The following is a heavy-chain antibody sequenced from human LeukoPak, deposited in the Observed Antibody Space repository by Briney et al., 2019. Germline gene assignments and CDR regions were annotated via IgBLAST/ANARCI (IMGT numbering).Heavy chain of an antibody. D-gene: IGHD3-22*01. CDR2: MNPNSGNT. CDR1: GYTFTSYD. J-gene: IGHJ6*03. CDR3: ARGHYYDSSGHYYYYYMDV. Sequence: GASVKVSCKASGYTFTSYDINWVRQAPEQGLERMGWMNPNSGNTGFAQKFQGRVTMTRNTSISTAYMELSSLRSGDTAVYYCARGHYYDSSGHYYYYYMDVWGKGTTVTVSS. V-gene: IGHV1-8*01.